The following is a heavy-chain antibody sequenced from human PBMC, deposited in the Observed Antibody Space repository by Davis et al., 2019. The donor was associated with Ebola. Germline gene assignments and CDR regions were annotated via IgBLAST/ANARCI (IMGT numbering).Heavy chain of an antibody. Sequence: ASVKVSCKASGFTFTDYYMHWVRQAPGQGLEWMGWIKLNSGGTNYAQRFQDRVTMTRDTSIGTAYMELSSLGSDDTAVYFCARASPPEYNVWSRNPHYHYFAMDVWGQGTTVTVSS. CDR1: GFTFTDYY. D-gene: IGHD1-1*01. CDR2: IKLNSGGT. J-gene: IGHJ6*02. CDR3: ARASPPEYNVWSRNPHYHYFAMDV. V-gene: IGHV1-2*02.